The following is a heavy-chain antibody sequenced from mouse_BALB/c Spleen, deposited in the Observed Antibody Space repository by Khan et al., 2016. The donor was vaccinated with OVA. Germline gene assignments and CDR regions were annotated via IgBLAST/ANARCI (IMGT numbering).Heavy chain of an antibody. J-gene: IGHJ3*01. V-gene: IGHV1-4*01. CDR2: INPNTSYT. CDR1: VYTFSKYT. D-gene: IGHD2-14*01. CDR3: ASYYRYPAGFAC. Sequence: QVQLQQSGTELARPGASVKMSCKASVYTFSKYTMHWVKQRPGQGLEWIGYINPNTSYTYYNQKFNDKATLTTDKSSSTAYMQLSSLTSDDSAVXYCASYYRYPAGFACWGQGTLVTVSA.